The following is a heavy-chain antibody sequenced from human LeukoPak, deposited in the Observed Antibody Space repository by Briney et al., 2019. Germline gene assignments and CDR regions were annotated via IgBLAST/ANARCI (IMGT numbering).Heavy chain of an antibody. CDR2: FGPEDGET. Sequence: GASVKVSCKVSGYTLTELSMHCVRQAPGRGLEWMGGFGPEDGETLYAQKFQGRVTMTEDTSTDTAYMELSSLRSEDTAVYYCATDQRGAGLGYRYGSGSYNGMDVWGQGTTVTVSS. CDR1: GYTLTELS. V-gene: IGHV1-24*01. D-gene: IGHD3-10*01. J-gene: IGHJ6*02. CDR3: ATDQRGAGLGYRYGSGSYNGMDV.